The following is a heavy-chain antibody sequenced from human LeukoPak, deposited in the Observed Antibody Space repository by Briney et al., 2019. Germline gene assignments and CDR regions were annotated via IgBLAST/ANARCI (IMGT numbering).Heavy chain of an antibody. CDR1: GFTFSSYW. CDR2: ISYDGSNK. V-gene: IGHV3-30*18. CDR3: AKDRDSSGYYYGVIDY. Sequence: GALRLSCAASGFTFSSYWTSWVRQAPGKGLEWVAVISYDGSNKYYADSVKGRFTISRDNSKNTLYLQMNSLRAEDTAVYYCAKDRDSSGYYYGVIDYWGQGTLVTVSS. D-gene: IGHD3-22*01. J-gene: IGHJ4*02.